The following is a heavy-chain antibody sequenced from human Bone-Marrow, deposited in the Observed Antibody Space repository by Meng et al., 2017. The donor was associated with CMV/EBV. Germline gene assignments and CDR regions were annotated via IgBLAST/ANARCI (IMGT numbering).Heavy chain of an antibody. CDR3: AKCSPGYSSSCPSDY. V-gene: IGHV3-23*01. Sequence: GESLKISCAASGFTFGSYALGWVRQAPGKGLEWVSSISGNGRTPYYVDSVKGRFTVSRDNSRRRVYLQMNSLRAEDTAVYYCAKCSPGYSSSCPSDYWGQGKRVTVSS. CDR2: ISGNGRTP. J-gene: IGHJ4*02. D-gene: IGHD6-13*01. CDR1: GFTFGSYA.